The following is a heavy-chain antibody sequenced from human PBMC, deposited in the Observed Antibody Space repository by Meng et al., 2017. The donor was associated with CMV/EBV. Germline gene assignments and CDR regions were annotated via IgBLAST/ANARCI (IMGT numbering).Heavy chain of an antibody. CDR2: IYPGDSDT. Sequence: GESLKISCKGSGYSFTRYWIGWVRQMPGKGLEWMGVIYPGDSDTRYSPSFQGQVTISVDKSISTAYLQWSSLKASDTAMYFCVRPYYYDYSNYWYFDLWGRGTLVTVSS. V-gene: IGHV5-51*01. D-gene: IGHD3-16*01. CDR3: VRPYYYDYSNYWYFDL. J-gene: IGHJ2*01. CDR1: GYSFTRYW.